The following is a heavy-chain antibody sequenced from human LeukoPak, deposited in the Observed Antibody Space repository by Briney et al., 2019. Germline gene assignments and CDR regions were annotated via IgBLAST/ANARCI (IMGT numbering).Heavy chain of an antibody. Sequence: GGSLRLSCAASGFTFSSYAMSWVRQAPGKGLEWVSAISGSGGSTYYADSVKGRFTISRDNSKNTLYLQMNSLRADDTAVYYCAKDDEERWLPDYWGQGTLVTVSS. V-gene: IGHV3-23*01. CDR2: ISGSGGST. J-gene: IGHJ4*02. D-gene: IGHD5-24*01. CDR1: GFTFSSYA. CDR3: AKDDEERWLPDY.